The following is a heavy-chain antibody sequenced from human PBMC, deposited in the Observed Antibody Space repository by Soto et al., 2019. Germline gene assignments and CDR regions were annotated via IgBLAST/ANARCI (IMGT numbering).Heavy chain of an antibody. D-gene: IGHD3-22*01. CDR3: ARRAPLTYYYDRSGYYLNTLGAFEI. CDR2: ISSSSSYI. V-gene: IGHV3-21*01. J-gene: IGHJ3*02. CDR1: GFTFSSYS. Sequence: GGSLRLSCAASGFTFSSYSMNWVRQAPGKGLEWVSYISSSSSYIYYADSVKGRFTISRDNAKNSLYLQMTSLRAGDTAVYYGARRAPLTYYYDRSGYYLNTLGAFEIWGQGTMVTVSS.